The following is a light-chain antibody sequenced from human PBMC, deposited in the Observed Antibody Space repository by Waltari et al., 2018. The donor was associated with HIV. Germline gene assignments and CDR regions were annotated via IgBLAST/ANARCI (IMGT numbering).Light chain of an antibody. Sequence: DITMTQSPSSLSARVGDTVTITCRASQDVKKNINWFLQKPGRAPKLLIYEGAKLETGVPPTFSGGGSTTDYSLTIANLQTVDSGTYYCLQYDLPYTFGQGTTVEI. CDR3: LQYDLPYT. CDR1: QDVKKN. V-gene: IGKV1-33*01. J-gene: IGKJ2*01. CDR2: EGA.